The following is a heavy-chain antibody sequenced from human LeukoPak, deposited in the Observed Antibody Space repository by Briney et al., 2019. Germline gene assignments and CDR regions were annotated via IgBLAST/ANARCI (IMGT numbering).Heavy chain of an antibody. Sequence: PGGSLRLSCAASGFTFSSYEVNWVRQAPGKGLEWVSSISSSSSYIYYADSVKGRFTISRDNAKNSLYLQMNSLRAEDTAVYYCARVGDMAAAGTDDDYWGQGTLVTVSS. D-gene: IGHD6-13*01. J-gene: IGHJ4*02. CDR3: ARVGDMAAAGTDDDY. CDR2: ISSSSSYI. V-gene: IGHV3-21*01. CDR1: GFTFSSYE.